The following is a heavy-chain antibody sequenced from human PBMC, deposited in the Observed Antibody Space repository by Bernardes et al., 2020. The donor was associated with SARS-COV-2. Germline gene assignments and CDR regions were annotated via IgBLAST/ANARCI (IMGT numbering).Heavy chain of an antibody. D-gene: IGHD1-26*01. V-gene: IGHV1-58*02. Sequence: SVKVSCKTSGFDFRGSAIQWVRQARGQRLEWIGWIVTGSGDTSYAQNFQERVTITRDVSTNTAFMELSGLKYEDTAVYFCAADDLNVGSWGQGTLVIVSS. CDR2: IVTGSGDT. J-gene: IGHJ5*02. CDR1: GFDFRGSA. CDR3: AADDLNVGS.